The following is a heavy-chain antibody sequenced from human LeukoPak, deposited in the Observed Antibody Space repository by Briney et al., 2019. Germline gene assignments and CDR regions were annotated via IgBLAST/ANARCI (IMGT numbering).Heavy chain of an antibody. Sequence: SETLSLTCTVSGGSISSSSYYWGWIRQPPGKGLEWIGSIYYSGSTYYNPSLKSRVTISVDTSKNQFSLKLSSVTAADTAVYYCAKQFYDRGAFDIWGQGTMVTVSS. CDR2: IYYSGST. D-gene: IGHD3-22*01. CDR3: AKQFYDRGAFDI. V-gene: IGHV4-39*01. J-gene: IGHJ3*02. CDR1: GGSISSSSYY.